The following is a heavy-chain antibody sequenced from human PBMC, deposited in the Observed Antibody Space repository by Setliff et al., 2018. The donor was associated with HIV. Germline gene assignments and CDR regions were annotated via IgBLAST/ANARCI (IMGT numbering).Heavy chain of an antibody. CDR1: GVSIPTNY. V-gene: IGHV4-4*07. CDR3: ARSNPGITAGLLAY. CDR2: IYTTGGT. D-gene: IGHD6-13*01. Sequence: SETLSLTCNISGVSIPTNYWNWIRQPAGKGLEWIGRIYTTGGTNYNPALKSRVTMSIDTSKNQISLKSNSVTAADTATYYCARSNPGITAGLLAYWGPGTLVTSPQ. J-gene: IGHJ4*02.